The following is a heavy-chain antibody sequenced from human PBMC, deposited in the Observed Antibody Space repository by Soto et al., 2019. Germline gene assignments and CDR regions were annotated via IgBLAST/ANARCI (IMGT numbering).Heavy chain of an antibody. CDR2: IIPILGIA. CDR3: ASGRFCSCCSCYCDWLDS. V-gene: IGHV1-69*02. J-gene: IGHJ5*01. CDR1: GGTFSSYT. Sequence: SVKVSCKASGGTFSSYTISWVRQAPGQGLEWMGRIIPILGIANYAQKFQGRVTITADKSTSTAYMELSSLRSEDTAVYYCASGRFCSCCSCYCDWLDSCGRGTLVTVSS. D-gene: IGHD2-15*01.